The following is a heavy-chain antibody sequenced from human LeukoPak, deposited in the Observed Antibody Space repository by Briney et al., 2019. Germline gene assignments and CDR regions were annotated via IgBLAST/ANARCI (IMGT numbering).Heavy chain of an antibody. D-gene: IGHD3-9*01. V-gene: IGHV3-49*04. CDR1: GFTFSNYP. Sequence: GGSLRLSCTTSGFTFSNYPMSWVRQAPGKGLEWLALLGSTAYGGTTKYAASVKGRFTISRDDSKSIAYLQMNSLKTEDTTVYYCTRPYYDYLTGYYSDYWGQGTLVTVSS. J-gene: IGHJ4*02. CDR2: LGSTAYGGTT. CDR3: TRPYYDYLTGYYSDY.